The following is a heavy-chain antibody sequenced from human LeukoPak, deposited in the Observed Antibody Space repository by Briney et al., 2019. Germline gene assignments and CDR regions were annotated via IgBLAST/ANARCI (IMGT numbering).Heavy chain of an antibody. J-gene: IGHJ4*02. Sequence: GGSLRLSCAASGFTFSSYSMNWVRQAPGLGLEWVSSISSSSSYIYYADSVKGRFTISRDNAKNSLYLQMNSLKTEDTAVYYCTTAYYYGSGSPFDYWGQGTLVTVSS. CDR2: ISSSSSYI. D-gene: IGHD3-10*01. CDR3: TTAYYYGSGSPFDY. CDR1: GFTFSSYS. V-gene: IGHV3-21*03.